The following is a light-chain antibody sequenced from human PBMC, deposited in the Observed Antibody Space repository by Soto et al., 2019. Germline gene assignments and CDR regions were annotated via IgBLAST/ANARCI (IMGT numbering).Light chain of an antibody. Sequence: EIVLTQSPDTLSLSPGQRVTLSCRASQSFLSDYFAWYQQKPGQAPRVIIFGVSTRATGVPDRFSGSGSGTDFTLTISRLEPEDFALYYCQQYGNSPLTFGGGTKVDIK. CDR2: GVS. CDR1: QSFLSDY. J-gene: IGKJ4*01. CDR3: QQYGNSPLT. V-gene: IGKV3-20*01.